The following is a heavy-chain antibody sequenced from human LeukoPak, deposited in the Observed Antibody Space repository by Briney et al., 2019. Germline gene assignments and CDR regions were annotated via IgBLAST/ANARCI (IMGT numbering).Heavy chain of an antibody. CDR2: IWYDGSNK. Sequence: GGSLRLSCAASGVTFSSYGMHWVRQAPGKGLEWVAVIWYDGSNKYYADSVKGRFTISRDNSKNTLYLQMNSLRAEDTAVYYCARDGSSGWYWVDYWGQGTLVTVSS. CDR3: ARDGSSGWYWVDY. V-gene: IGHV3-33*01. CDR1: GVTFSSYG. J-gene: IGHJ4*02. D-gene: IGHD6-19*01.